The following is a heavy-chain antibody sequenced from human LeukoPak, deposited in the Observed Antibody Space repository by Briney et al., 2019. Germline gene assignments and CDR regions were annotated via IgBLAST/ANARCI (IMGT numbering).Heavy chain of an antibody. Sequence: PGGSLRLSCAASGFTFDDFGLSWVRQAPGKGLMWVSRINSDGSSTSYADSVKGRFTISRDNAKNTLYLQMNSLRAEDTAVYYCARPLSGYSSSLGYWGQGTLVTVSS. CDR2: INSDGSST. J-gene: IGHJ4*02. D-gene: IGHD6-6*01. CDR1: GFTFDDFG. V-gene: IGHV3-74*01. CDR3: ARPLSGYSSSLGY.